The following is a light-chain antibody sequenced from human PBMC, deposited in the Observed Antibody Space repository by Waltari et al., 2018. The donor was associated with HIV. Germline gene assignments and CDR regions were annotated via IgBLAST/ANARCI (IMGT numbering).Light chain of an antibody. J-gene: IGKJ1*01. V-gene: IGKV1-5*03. CDR1: KSIHMW. CDR3: QEYDTQYHK. Sequence: DIQMTQSPSILSASVEDRVTITGRASKSIHMWLAWYQQKSGKAPNVLIYKASTLVSGVPSRFSGSGSGTEFTLTITSLQPDDFATYYCQEYDTQYHKFGQGTKV. CDR2: KAS.